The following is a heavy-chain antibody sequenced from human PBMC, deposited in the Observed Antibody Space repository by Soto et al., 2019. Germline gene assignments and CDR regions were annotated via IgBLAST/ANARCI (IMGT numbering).Heavy chain of an antibody. CDR1: GYSFAGYW. V-gene: IGHV5-10-1*01. CDR2: IDPSDSQT. J-gene: IGHJ4*02. Sequence: PGESLKISCKGSGYSFAGYWITWVRQKPGKGLEWMGRIDPSDSQTYYSPSFRGHVTISATKSITTVFLQWSSLRASDTAMYYCARQIYDSDNGTNFQYYFDSWGQGTQVTVSS. D-gene: IGHD2-8*01. CDR3: ARQIYDSDNGTNFQYYFDS.